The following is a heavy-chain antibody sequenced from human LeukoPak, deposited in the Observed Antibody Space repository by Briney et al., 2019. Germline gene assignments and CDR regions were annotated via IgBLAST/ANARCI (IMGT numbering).Heavy chain of an antibody. CDR2: ISSSGSTI. J-gene: IGHJ3*02. CDR1: VFTFSDYY. V-gene: IGHV3-11*01. CDR3: ARDQRAGITMIVVDAFDI. Sequence: GGSLRLSCAASVFTFSDYYMSWIRQAPGKGLEWVSYISSSGSTIYYADSVKGRFTISRDNAKNSLYLQMNSLRAEDTAVYYCARDQRAGITMIVVDAFDIWGQGTMVTVSS. D-gene: IGHD3-22*01.